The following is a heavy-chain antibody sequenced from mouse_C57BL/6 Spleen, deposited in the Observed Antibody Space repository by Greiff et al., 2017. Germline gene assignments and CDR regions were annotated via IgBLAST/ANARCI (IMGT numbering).Heavy chain of an antibody. CDR2: ISDGGSYT. CDR1: GFTFSSYA. V-gene: IGHV5-4*01. J-gene: IGHJ2*01. CDR3: ARDLTGTRRGFDY. Sequence: EVHLVESGGGLVKPGGSLKLSCAASGFTFSSYAMSWVRQTPEKRLEWVANISDGGSYTYYPDNVKGRFTISRDNAKNNLYLQMSQLKSEDTAMYYCARDLTGTRRGFDYWGQGTTLTVSS. D-gene: IGHD4-1*01.